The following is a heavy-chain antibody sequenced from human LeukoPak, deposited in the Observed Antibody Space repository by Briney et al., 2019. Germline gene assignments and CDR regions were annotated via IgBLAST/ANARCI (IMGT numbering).Heavy chain of an antibody. CDR1: GGSISSSSYY. CDR3: AREGAAAVEETNWFDP. D-gene: IGHD6-13*01. CDR2: IYYSGST. J-gene: IGHJ5*02. V-gene: IGHV4-39*07. Sequence: SETLSLTCTVSGGSISSSSYYWGWIRQPPGKGLEWIGSIYYSGSTYYNPSLKSRVTISVDTSKNQFSLKLSSVTAADTAVYYRAREGAAAVEETNWFDPWGQGTLVTVSS.